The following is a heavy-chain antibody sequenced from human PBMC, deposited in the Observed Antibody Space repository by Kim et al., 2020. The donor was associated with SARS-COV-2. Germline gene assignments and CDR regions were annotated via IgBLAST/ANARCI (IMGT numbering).Heavy chain of an antibody. V-gene: IGHV1-69*13. Sequence: ASVKVSCKASGGTFSSYAISWVRPAPGQGLEWMGGIIPIFGTANYAQKFQGRVTITADESTSTAYMELSSLRSEDTAVYYCARAGYGRYGDSSHDAFDIWGQGTMVTVSS. CDR2: IIPIFGTA. CDR3: ARAGYGRYGDSSHDAFDI. CDR1: GGTFSSYA. D-gene: IGHD4-17*01. J-gene: IGHJ3*02.